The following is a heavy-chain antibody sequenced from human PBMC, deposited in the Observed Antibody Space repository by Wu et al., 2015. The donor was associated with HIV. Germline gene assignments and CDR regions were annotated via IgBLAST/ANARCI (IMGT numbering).Heavy chain of an antibody. J-gene: IGHJ3*02. CDR3: ARISYDSSGYYSGSAFDI. Sequence: QVQLVQSGAEVKKPGASVKVSCKASGYTFTGYYMHWVRQAPGQGLEWMGWINPNSGGTNYAQKFQGRVTMTRDTSISTAYMELSRLRSDDTAVYYCARISYDSSGYYSGSAFDIWGQGTMVTVSS. V-gene: IGHV1-2*02. D-gene: IGHD3-22*01. CDR2: INPNSGGT. CDR1: GYTFTGYY.